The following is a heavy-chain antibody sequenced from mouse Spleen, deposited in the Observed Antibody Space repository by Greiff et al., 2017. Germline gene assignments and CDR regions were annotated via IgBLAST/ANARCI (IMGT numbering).Heavy chain of an antibody. J-gene: IGHJ2*01. Sequence: QVQLQQPGAELVKPGASVKLSCKASGYTFTSYWMHWVKQRPGQGLEWIGMIHPNSGSTNYNEKFKSKATLTVDKSSSTAYMQLSSLTSEDSAVYYCARKGLYDGYLDYWGQGTTLTVSS. CDR2: IHPNSGST. CDR3: ARKGLYDGYLDY. V-gene: IGHV1-64*01. CDR1: GYTFTSYW. D-gene: IGHD2-3*01.